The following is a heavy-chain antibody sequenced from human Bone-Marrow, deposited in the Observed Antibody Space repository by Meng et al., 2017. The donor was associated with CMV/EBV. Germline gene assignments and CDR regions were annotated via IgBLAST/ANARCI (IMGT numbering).Heavy chain of an antibody. CDR1: GFTFSSYA. J-gene: IGHJ5*02. CDR2: ISGSGGST. CDR3: ARDGDWLPLLFDP. V-gene: IGHV3-23*01. Sequence: GGSLRLSCAASGFTFSSYAMSWVRQAPGKGLEWVSAISGSGGSTYYADSVKGRFTISRDNAKNSLYLQMNSLRVEDTGVYYCARDGDWLPLLFDPRGQGALVTVSS. D-gene: IGHD2-15*01.